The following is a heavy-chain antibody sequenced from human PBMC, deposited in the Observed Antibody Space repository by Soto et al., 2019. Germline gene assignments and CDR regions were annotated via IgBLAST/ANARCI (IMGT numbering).Heavy chain of an antibody. CDR1: GFTFSNYA. Sequence: EVRLLESGGGLVQPGGTLSLSCSASGFTFSNYAMRWVRQAPGKGLEWVSGISGSGDSTYYADSVKGRVTISRDNDKSTLYLQLNGLRAEDTAVYYCAKIDGEEQLVTYYYYYAMDVWGQGTTVTVSS. J-gene: IGHJ6*02. V-gene: IGHV3-23*01. D-gene: IGHD6-13*01. CDR2: ISGSGDST. CDR3: AKIDGEEQLVTYYYYYAMDV.